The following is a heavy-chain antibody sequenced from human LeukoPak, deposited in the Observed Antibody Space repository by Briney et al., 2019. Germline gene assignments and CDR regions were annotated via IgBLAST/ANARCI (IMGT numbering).Heavy chain of an antibody. Sequence: SETLSLTCTVSGGSVSSSTYYWSWIRQRPGKGLEWIASIYYTGHNYYNPSLKSRVTISVDTSKNHFSLNLNSVTAADTAVYYCARQQCNGGSCYSRAIWFDPWGQGTLVSVSS. J-gene: IGHJ5*02. CDR3: ARQQCNGGSCYSRAIWFDP. CDR2: IYYTGHN. D-gene: IGHD2-15*01. V-gene: IGHV4-39*01. CDR1: GGSVSSSTYY.